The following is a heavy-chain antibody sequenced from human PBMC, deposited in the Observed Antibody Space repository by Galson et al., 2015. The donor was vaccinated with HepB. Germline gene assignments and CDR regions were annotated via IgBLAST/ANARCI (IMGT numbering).Heavy chain of an antibody. D-gene: IGHD2-21*02. CDR2: IRSKAYGGTT. Sequence: SLRLSCAASGFTFGDYAMSWFRQAPGKALEWVGFIRSKAYGGTTEYAASVKGRFTISRDDSKSIAYLQMNSLKTEDTAVYYCTRVREIFGEPNCGGDCSLDYWGQGTLVTVSS. J-gene: IGHJ4*02. CDR3: TRVREIFGEPNCGGDCSLDY. V-gene: IGHV3-49*03. CDR1: GFTFGDYA.